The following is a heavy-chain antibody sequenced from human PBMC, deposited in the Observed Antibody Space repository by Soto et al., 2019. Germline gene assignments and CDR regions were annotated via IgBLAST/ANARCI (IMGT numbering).Heavy chain of an antibody. D-gene: IGHD5-12*01. V-gene: IGHV3-23*01. J-gene: IGHJ4*02. CDR2: ISGSGGST. Sequence: LRLSCAASGFTFSSYAMSWVRQAPGKGLEWVSAISGSGGSTYFADSVKGRFTISRDNSKNTLYLQMNSLRAEDTAVYYCACRDGYNKGFFDYWGQGTLVTVSS. CDR1: GFTFSSYA. CDR3: ACRDGYNKGFFDY.